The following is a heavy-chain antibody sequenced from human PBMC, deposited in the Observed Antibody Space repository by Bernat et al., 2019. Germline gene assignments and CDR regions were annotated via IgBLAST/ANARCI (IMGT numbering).Heavy chain of an antibody. V-gene: IGHV3-21*05. D-gene: IGHD2-2*01. CDR3: AGGYCSSTSCYGQADY. CDR2: ISSSSSYI. Sequence: EVQLVESGGGLVKPGGSLRLSCAASGFTFSSYSMNWVRQAPGKGLEWVSYISSSSSYIYYADSVKGRFTISRDNAKNSLYLQMNSLRAEDTAVYYCAGGYCSSTSCYGQADYWGQGTLVTVSS. J-gene: IGHJ4*02. CDR1: GFTFSSYS.